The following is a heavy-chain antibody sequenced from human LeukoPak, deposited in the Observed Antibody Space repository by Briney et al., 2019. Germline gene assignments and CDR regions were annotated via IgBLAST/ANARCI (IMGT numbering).Heavy chain of an antibody. CDR1: GGTFSSYA. CDR2: IIPIFGTA. V-gene: IGHV1-69*06. J-gene: IGHJ4*02. D-gene: IGHD3-9*01. CDR3: ARSDIPRLLYFDY. Sequence: GASVKVSCKASGGTFSSYAISWVRQAPGQGLEWMGGIIPIFGTANYAQKFQGRVTITADKSTSTAYMELSSLRSEDTAVYYRARSDIPRLLYFDYWGQGTLVTVSS.